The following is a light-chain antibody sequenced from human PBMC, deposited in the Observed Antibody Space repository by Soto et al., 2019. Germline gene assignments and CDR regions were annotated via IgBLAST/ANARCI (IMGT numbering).Light chain of an antibody. CDR1: SSDVGNYNY. J-gene: IGLJ3*02. V-gene: IGLV2-11*01. CDR2: DVS. Sequence: QAVVTQPRSVSGSPGQSITISCTGTSSDVGNYNYVSWYQHHPGKAPKLMIYDVSERPSGVPDRFSGSKSGNTASLTISGLQAEDEADYYCCSYALSYTWVFGGGTKLTVL. CDR3: CSYALSYTWV.